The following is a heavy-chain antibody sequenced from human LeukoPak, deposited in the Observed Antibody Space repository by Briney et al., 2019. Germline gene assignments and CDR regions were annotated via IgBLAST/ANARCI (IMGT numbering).Heavy chain of an antibody. J-gene: IGHJ4*02. D-gene: IGHD5-18*01. CDR2: ISANSGAT. CDR1: GFTFSSYP. V-gene: IGHV3-23*01. CDR3: SKAGDTNYYRYGDY. Sequence: PGGSLRLSCAASGFTFSSYPMSWVRQAPGRGLEWVSVISANSGATYYADSVKGRCTISRDNAENTLYLQMNNLRGEDTALYYCSKAGDTNYYRYGDYWGQGTLVTVSS.